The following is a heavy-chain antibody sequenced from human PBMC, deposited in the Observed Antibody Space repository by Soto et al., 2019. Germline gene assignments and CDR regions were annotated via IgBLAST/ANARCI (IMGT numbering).Heavy chain of an antibody. Sequence: PSETLSLTCSVSGDSITSAGYYWSWIRQHPGKGLEWIGYIKNSGSTYYNPSLQSRLSISADTSKNQFSLRLSSVTAADTALYYWARQGVVTLGRWFDPGGKGTRVTVSS. CDR2: IKNSGST. V-gene: IGHV4-31*03. J-gene: IGHJ5*02. CDR1: GDSITSAGYY. CDR3: ARQGVVTLGRWFDP. D-gene: IGHD2-21*02.